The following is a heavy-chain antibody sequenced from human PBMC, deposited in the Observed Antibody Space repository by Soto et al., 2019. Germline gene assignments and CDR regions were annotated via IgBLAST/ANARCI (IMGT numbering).Heavy chain of an antibody. CDR3: ASLRAAAGTHQLNWLDP. CDR1: GGSFSGYY. Sequence: SETLSLTCAVYGGSFSGYYWSWIRQPPGKGLEWIGEINHSGSTNYNPSLKSRVTISVDTSKNQFSPKLSSVTAADTAVYYCASLRAAAGTHQLNWLDPWGQGTLVPVSS. CDR2: INHSGST. V-gene: IGHV4-34*01. J-gene: IGHJ5*02. D-gene: IGHD1-7*01.